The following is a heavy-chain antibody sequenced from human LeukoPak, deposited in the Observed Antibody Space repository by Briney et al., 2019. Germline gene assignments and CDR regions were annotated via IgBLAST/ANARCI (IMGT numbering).Heavy chain of an antibody. CDR2: INTFNGDT. Sequence: ASVKVPCKATGYPFNVFGITWVRQAPGQGPEWMGWINTFNGDTNYAQKVQGRVTLTADTSTTTAYMELRRLRFDDTAVYYCARDAPGNCSGGRCYSVAWDQGTLVLVSS. D-gene: IGHD2-15*01. V-gene: IGHV1-18*01. CDR3: ARDAPGNCSGGRCYSVA. CDR1: GYPFNVFG. J-gene: IGHJ4*02.